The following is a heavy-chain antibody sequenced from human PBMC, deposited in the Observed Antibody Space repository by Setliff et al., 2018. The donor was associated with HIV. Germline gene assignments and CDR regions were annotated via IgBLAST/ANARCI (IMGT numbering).Heavy chain of an antibody. CDR1: GFNFKTYG. J-gene: IGHJ4*02. CDR2: IGSSNHGI. Sequence: PGGSLRLSCAASGFNFKTYGMTWVRQAPGKGLDWVAHIGSSNHGIHYTASVQGRFTVSRDNANNLLFLQMNNLRDEDTAVYYCANMQWASNAWYSFDYWGQGALVTVSS. CDR3: ANMQWASNAWYSFDY. D-gene: IGHD6-19*01. V-gene: IGHV3-48*02.